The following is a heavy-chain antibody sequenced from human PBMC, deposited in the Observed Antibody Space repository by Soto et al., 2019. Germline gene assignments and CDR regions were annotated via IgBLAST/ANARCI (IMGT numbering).Heavy chain of an antibody. CDR1: GFTFSSYG. CDR3: ARPMVRGVYYYYYGMDV. V-gene: IGHV3-33*01. CDR2: IWYDGSNK. Sequence: QVQLVESGGGVVQPGRSLRLSCAASGFTFSSYGMHWIRQAPGKGLEWVAVIWYDGSNKYYADSVKGRFTISRDNSKNTLYLQMNSLRAEDTDVYYCARPMVRGVYYYYYGMDVWGQGTTVTVSS. D-gene: IGHD3-10*01. J-gene: IGHJ6*02.